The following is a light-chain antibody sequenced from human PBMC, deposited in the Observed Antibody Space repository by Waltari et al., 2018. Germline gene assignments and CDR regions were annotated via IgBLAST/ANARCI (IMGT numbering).Light chain of an antibody. CDR3: QAWDSSLVV. Sequence: SYELTQPPSVSASPGQTASITCSGDKLGDKYACWYQQKPGQSPVMVIYQDRKRPSGIPERFSGSNSGNTATLTISGTQAMDEADYYCQAWDSSLVVFGGGTKLTVL. CDR1: KLGDKY. V-gene: IGLV3-1*01. CDR2: QDR. J-gene: IGLJ2*01.